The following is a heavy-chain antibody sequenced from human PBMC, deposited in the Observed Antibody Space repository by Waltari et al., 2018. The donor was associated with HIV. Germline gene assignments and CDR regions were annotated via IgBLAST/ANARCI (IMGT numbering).Heavy chain of an antibody. V-gene: IGHV4-59*01. CDR2: IHSPGRT. D-gene: IGHD2-15*01. J-gene: IGHJ4*02. Sequence: QLQLRESGPRLVKPLETLALNCSVSGDSITTYLWNWYRQPPGKGLEWIGYIHSPGRTNYNPSLKSRVTISVDTSKTVFSLQLKSVTAADTAIYYCARGIFGGNPGYWGRGTLITVS. CDR1: GDSITTYL. CDR3: ARGIFGGNPGY.